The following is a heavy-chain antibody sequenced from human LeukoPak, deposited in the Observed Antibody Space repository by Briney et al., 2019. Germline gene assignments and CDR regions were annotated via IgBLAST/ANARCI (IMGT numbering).Heavy chain of an antibody. V-gene: IGHV4-59*01. CDR1: GFTFSNYA. CDR3: ARGVGGGNSFYFDL. CDR2: VSYGGST. D-gene: IGHD4-23*01. Sequence: GSLRLSCAASGFTFSNYAMSWIRQPPGKGLDWIACVSYGGSTNYNPSLKSRVNISVDTSKKQVSLKLSSVTAADTAVYFCARGVGGGNSFYFDLWGRGTLVTVSS. J-gene: IGHJ2*01.